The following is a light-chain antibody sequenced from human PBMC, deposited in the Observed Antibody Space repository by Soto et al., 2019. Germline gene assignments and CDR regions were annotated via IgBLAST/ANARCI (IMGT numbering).Light chain of an antibody. CDR1: QSVSSN. Sequence: EIVLTQSQATLSVPLGHGSNLXCRASQSVSSNLAWYQQKPGQAPRLLIYGASTRATGIPARFSGSGSGTEFTLTISSLQYEDFAVYYCHQYNNWWTFGQGTKVDIK. V-gene: IGKV3-15*01. J-gene: IGKJ1*01. CDR3: HQYNNWWT. CDR2: GAS.